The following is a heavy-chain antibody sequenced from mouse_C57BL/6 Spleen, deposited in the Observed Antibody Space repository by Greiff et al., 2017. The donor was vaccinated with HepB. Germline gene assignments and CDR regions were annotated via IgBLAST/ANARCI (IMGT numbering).Heavy chain of an antibody. CDR3: ARRRGGDSSGYYFDY. Sequence: VQLQQSGAELVKPGASVKLSCKASGYTFTSYWMHWVKQRPGQGLEWIGMIHPNSGSTNYNEKFKSKATLTVDKSSSTAYMQLSSLTSEDSAVYYCARRRGGDSSGYYFDYWGQGTTLTVSS. J-gene: IGHJ2*01. V-gene: IGHV1-64*01. D-gene: IGHD3-2*02. CDR1: GYTFTSYW. CDR2: IHPNSGST.